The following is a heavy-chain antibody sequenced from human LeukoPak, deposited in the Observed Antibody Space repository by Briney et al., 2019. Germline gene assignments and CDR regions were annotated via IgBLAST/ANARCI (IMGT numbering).Heavy chain of an antibody. D-gene: IGHD1-26*01. CDR3: TRDQVGTMPLGY. Sequence: GGSLRLSCAASGFTFSWHRMHWVRQVPGKGLVWISWIENDGTRTGYVDSMKGRFTVSRDNAKSTLYLQTNSLRVEDTAVYYCTRDQVGTMPLGYWGQGTLVTVSS. V-gene: IGHV3-74*01. J-gene: IGHJ4*02. CDR1: GFTFSWHR. CDR2: IENDGTRT.